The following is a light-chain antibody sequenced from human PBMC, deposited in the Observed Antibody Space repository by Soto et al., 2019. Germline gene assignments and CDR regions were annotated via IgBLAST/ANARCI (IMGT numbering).Light chain of an antibody. CDR3: QSYDSSLSTLL. Sequence: QSVLTQAPSESGAPGQRVTISCTGSKSNIGTGYDVHWYQRLPGTAPKLLIYGNSNRPSGVPDRFSGSRSGTSASLAITGLQAEDEADYYCQSYDSSLSTLLFGGGIKLTVL. V-gene: IGLV1-40*01. J-gene: IGLJ2*01. CDR1: KSNIGTGYD. CDR2: GNS.